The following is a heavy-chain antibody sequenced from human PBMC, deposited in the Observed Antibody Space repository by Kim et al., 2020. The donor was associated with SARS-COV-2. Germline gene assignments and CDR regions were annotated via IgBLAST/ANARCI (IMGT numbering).Heavy chain of an antibody. J-gene: IGHJ4*02. D-gene: IGHD2-2*01. CDR1: GFTFSSYS. Sequence: GGSLRLSCAASGFTFSSYSMNWVRQAPGKGLEWVSYISSSSSTIYYADSVKGRFTISRDNAKNSLYLQMNSLRAEDTAVYYCARSGYRLLQPFDYWGQGTLVTVSS. V-gene: IGHV3-48*04. CDR3: ARSGYRLLQPFDY. CDR2: ISSSSSTI.